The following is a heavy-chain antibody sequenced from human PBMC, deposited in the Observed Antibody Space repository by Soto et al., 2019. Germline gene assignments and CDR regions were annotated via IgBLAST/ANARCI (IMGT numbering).Heavy chain of an antibody. CDR1: GGSISSVGHY. D-gene: IGHD6-25*01. CDR3: ARESGGYDSSTRYGLDV. CDR2: IYYSGST. V-gene: IGHV4-31*03. J-gene: IGHJ6*02. Sequence: SETLSLTCSVAGGSISSVGHYWTWIRQQPGKGLEWIGYIYYSGSTDYNPSLKSRVTISVDRSKNQFSLNLSSVTAADTAIYYCARESGGYDSSTRYGLDVWGQGTTVTVSS.